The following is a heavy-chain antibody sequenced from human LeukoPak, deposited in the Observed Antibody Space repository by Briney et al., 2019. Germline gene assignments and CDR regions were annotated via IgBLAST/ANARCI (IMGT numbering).Heavy chain of an antibody. V-gene: IGHV3-21*01. D-gene: IGHD3-22*01. CDR2: ISSSSSYI. CDR3: ARDAVVGTFDY. CDR1: GFTFSSYS. J-gene: IGHJ4*02. Sequence: KPGGSLRLSCAASGFTFSSYSMTWVRPAPGKGLEWVSSISSSSSYIYYADSVKGRFTISRDNAKNSLYLQMNSLRAEDTAVYYCARDAVVGTFDYWGRGTLVTVSS.